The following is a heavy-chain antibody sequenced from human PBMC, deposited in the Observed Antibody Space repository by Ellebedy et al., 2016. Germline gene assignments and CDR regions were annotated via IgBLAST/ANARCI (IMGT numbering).Heavy chain of an antibody. J-gene: IGHJ1*01. CDR2: ISGTGGST. CDR3: TKDRGGVPKVEYFQH. D-gene: IGHD3-16*01. CDR1: GFTFSNCA. V-gene: IGHV3-23*01. Sequence: GGSLRLSCAASGFTFSNCAMSWVRQAPGKGLEWVSTISGTGGSTYFADSVKGRFTISRDTSKNPLYLHMDTLRAEDTAVYYCTKDRGGVPKVEYFQHWGQGTLVTVSS.